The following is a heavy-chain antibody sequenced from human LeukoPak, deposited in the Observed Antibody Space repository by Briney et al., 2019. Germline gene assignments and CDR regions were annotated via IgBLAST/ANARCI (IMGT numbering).Heavy chain of an antibody. CDR2: IRYDGSNK. V-gene: IGHV3-30*02. D-gene: IGHD3-3*01. CDR3: AKTLLRFQGYFDY. J-gene: IGHJ4*02. CDR1: GFTFSSYG. Sequence: PGGSLRLSCAASGFTFSSYGMRWVRQAPGKGLEWVAFIRYDGSNKYYADSVKGRFTISRDNSKNTLYLQMNSLRAEDTAVYYCAKTLLRFQGYFDYWGQGTLVTVSS.